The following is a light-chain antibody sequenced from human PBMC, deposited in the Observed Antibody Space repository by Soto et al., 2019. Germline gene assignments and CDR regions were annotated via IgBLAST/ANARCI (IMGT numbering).Light chain of an antibody. Sequence: DIQMTQSPSSLSASVGDRITITCRASQSISNYLSWYQQKPGKAPKLLIFAASSLQSGVPSRFSGSGSGTDFTLTISSLLPEDFATYYCQQTYSTPPITFGQGTRLDIK. CDR1: QSISNY. V-gene: IGKV1-39*01. J-gene: IGKJ5*01. CDR3: QQTYSTPPIT. CDR2: AAS.